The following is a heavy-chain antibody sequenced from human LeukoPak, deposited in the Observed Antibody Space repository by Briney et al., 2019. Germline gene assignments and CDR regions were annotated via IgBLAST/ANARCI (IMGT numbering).Heavy chain of an antibody. CDR3: ARHTSKTYSSSSDWFDP. D-gene: IGHD6-6*01. J-gene: IGHJ5*02. CDR1: GGSISSSY. CDR2: IYSSGTT. V-gene: IGHV4-4*09. Sequence: SETLSLTCTVSGGSISSSYWSWIQQPPGKRLEWTGYIYSSGTTNYNPSLKSRLTISVDTSKNQFSLNLNSVTAADTAVYYCARHTSKTYSSSSDWFDPWGQGTLVTVSS.